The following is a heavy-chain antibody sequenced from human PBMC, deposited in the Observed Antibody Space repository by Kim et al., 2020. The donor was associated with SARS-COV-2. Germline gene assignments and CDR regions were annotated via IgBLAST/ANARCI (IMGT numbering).Heavy chain of an antibody. CDR3: ARTIAAAGTDY. V-gene: IGHV4-39*07. Sequence: SETLSLTCTVSGGSISSSSYYWGWIRQPPGKGLEWIGSIYYSGSTYYNPSLKSRVTISVDTSKNQFSLKLSSVTAADTAVYYCARTIAAAGTDYWGQGTL. D-gene: IGHD6-13*01. CDR1: GGSISSSSYY. J-gene: IGHJ4*02. CDR2: IYYSGST.